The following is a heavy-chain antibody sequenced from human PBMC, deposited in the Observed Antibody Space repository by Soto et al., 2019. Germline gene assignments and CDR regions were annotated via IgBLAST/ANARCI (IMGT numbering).Heavy chain of an antibody. Sequence: QVQLVQSGTEVKKAGSAVKVSCKTSGYTFTTYGISWIRQAAGQGLEWIAWISVYNGDTNYAQNVQGRVTMTTATLTSTAYLELRSLRSDDTAVYYCERVYCGGDCFSGGDFDYWGQGTLVTAS. CDR1: GYTFTTYG. D-gene: IGHD2-21*01. CDR2: ISVYNGDT. CDR3: ERVYCGGDCFSGGDFDY. V-gene: IGHV1-18*01. J-gene: IGHJ4*02.